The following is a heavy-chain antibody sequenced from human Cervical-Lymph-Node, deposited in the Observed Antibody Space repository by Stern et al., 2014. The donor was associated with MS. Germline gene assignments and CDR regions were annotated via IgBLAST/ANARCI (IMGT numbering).Heavy chain of an antibody. CDR3: ARNKVVADAFAFDI. CDR2: INTNTGNP. J-gene: IGHJ3*02. V-gene: IGHV7-4-1*02. CDR1: GYTFTSYA. D-gene: IGHD3-22*01. Sequence: VQLVESGSELKKPGASVKVSCKASGYTFTSYAMNWVRQAPGQGLEWMGWINTNTGNPTYAQGFTGRFVLSLDTSVSTAYLQISSLKAEDTAVYYCARNKVVADAFAFDIWGQGTMVTVSS.